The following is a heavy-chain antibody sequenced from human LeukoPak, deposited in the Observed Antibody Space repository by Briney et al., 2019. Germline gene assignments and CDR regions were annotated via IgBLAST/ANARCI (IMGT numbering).Heavy chain of an antibody. CDR1: GFTFSSYA. CDR2: ISGSGGST. CDR3: AKGYSSSWYDYMDV. J-gene: IGHJ6*03. V-gene: IGHV3-23*01. D-gene: IGHD6-13*01. Sequence: PGGSLRLSCAASGFTFSSYAMSWVRQAPGKGLEWVSAISGSGGSTYYADSVKGRFTISKDNSKNTLYLQMNSLRAEDTAVYYCAKGYSSSWYDYMDVWGKGTTVTVSS.